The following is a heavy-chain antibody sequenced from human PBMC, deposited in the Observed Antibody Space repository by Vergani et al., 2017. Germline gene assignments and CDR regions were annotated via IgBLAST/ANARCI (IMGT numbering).Heavy chain of an antibody. CDR3: ARGDYGILTGYRY. Sequence: QVLVVQSGAEVKKSGASVKVSCKTSVYTFSNYYMHWVRQAPGQGLEWMGIINPSGGHTNYAQKFQGRVTMTRDTSTSTVYMEVSSLRSEDTAIYYCARGDYGILTGYRYWGQGTLVTVSA. CDR2: INPSGGHT. CDR1: VYTFSNYY. D-gene: IGHD3-9*01. J-gene: IGHJ4*02. V-gene: IGHV1-46*03.